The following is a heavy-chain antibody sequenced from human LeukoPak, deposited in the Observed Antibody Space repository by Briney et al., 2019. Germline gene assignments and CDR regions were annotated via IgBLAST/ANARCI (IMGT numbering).Heavy chain of an antibody. Sequence: GASVKVSCKASGYTFTSYGISWVRQAPGQGPEWMGWISAYNGNTNYAQKLQGRVTMTTDTSTSTAYMELRSLRSDDTAVYYCARDTRAIQPWFLDYWGQGTLITVSS. J-gene: IGHJ4*02. V-gene: IGHV1-18*01. CDR1: GYTFTSYG. CDR2: ISAYNGNT. CDR3: ARDTRAIQPWFLDY. D-gene: IGHD1-1*01.